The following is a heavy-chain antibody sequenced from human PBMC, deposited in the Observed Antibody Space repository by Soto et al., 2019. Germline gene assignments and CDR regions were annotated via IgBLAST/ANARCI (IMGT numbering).Heavy chain of an antibody. D-gene: IGHD5-18*01. CDR1: GFTFSSYG. V-gene: IGHV3-33*01. Sequence: ESVGGVVQPGRSLRLSCAASGFTFSSYGMHWVRQAPGKGLEWVAVIWYDGSNKYYADSVKGRFTISRDNSKNTLYLQMNSLRAEDTAVYYCARERYPDTAMVYYGMDVWGQGTTVTVSS. CDR2: IWYDGSNK. CDR3: ARERYPDTAMVYYGMDV. J-gene: IGHJ6*02.